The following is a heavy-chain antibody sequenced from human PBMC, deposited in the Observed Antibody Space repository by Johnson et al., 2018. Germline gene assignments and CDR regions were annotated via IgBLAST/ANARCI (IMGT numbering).Heavy chain of an antibody. CDR1: GYSFTSYW. CDR3: ARQGYGSGGSCHSGAFDI. D-gene: IGHD2-15*01. CDR2: IYPGYSDT. V-gene: IGHV5-51*01. Sequence: EVQLVESGAEVKKPGESLKISCKGSGYSFTSYWIGWVRQMPGKGLEWMGIIYPGYSDTRYSPSFQGQVTISADKSISTAYLQWSSLKASDTAMYYCARQGYGSGGSCHSGAFDIWGQGTMVTVSS. J-gene: IGHJ3*02.